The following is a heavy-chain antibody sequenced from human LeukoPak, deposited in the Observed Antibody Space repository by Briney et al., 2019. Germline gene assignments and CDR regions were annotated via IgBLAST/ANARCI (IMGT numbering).Heavy chain of an antibody. Sequence: ASVKVSCKASGYTFTGYYMHWVRQAPGQGLEWMGWINPNSGGTNYAQKFQGRVTMTRDTSISTAYMELSRLRSDDTAVYYCARDPDYYDSGGYYPYWGQGTLVTVSS. CDR3: ARDPDYYDSGGYYPY. CDR2: INPNSGGT. D-gene: IGHD3-22*01. J-gene: IGHJ4*02. V-gene: IGHV1-2*02. CDR1: GYTFTGYY.